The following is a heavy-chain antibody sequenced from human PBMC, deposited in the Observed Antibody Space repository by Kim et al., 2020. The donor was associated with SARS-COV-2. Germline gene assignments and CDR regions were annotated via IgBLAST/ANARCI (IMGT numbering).Heavy chain of an antibody. Sequence: GGSLRLSCVGSGFIFSNYAMHWVRRTPGKGLEWVSATLFDESNKYYADFAKGRFTISRDNSKNTLFLQMNSLSPEDTAVYFCAKHRFGSGTNYCDSWGPG. CDR3: AKHRFGSGTNYCDS. CDR1: GFIFSNYA. J-gene: IGHJ4*02. V-gene: IGHV3-30*18. D-gene: IGHD3-10*01. CDR2: TLFDESNK.